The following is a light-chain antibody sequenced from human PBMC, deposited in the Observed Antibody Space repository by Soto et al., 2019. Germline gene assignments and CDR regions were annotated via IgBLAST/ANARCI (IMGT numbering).Light chain of an antibody. J-gene: IGKJ4*01. CDR1: QSIGND. CDR2: SAS. CDR3: QQRTNWPPT. V-gene: IGKV3-11*01. Sequence: EIVLTQSPATLSLSPGERATLSCRGSQSIGNDLVWYHHKPGQAPRLLIYSASNRATGIPARFSGSGSGTDFTLTISSLEPEDFAVYYCQQRTNWPPTFGVGTKVEIK.